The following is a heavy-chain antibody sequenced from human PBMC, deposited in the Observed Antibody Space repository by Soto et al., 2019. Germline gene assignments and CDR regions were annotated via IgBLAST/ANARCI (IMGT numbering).Heavy chain of an antibody. D-gene: IGHD3-10*01. J-gene: IGHJ6*03. Sequence: EVQLVESGGGLVQPGGSLRLSCAASGFTFSSYWMSWVRQAPGKGLEWVANIKQDGSEKYYVDSVKGRFTISRDNAKNSLFLQMNSLRAEVTAVYYCARGPNYYGSGSYDPYEAYYYYYYRDVWGKGTTVTVAS. CDR1: GFTFSSYW. CDR2: IKQDGSEK. V-gene: IGHV3-7*01. CDR3: ARGPNYYGSGSYDPYEAYYYYYYRDV.